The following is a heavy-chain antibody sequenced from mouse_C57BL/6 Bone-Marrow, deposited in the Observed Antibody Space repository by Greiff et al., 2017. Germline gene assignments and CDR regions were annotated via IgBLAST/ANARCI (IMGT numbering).Heavy chain of an antibody. Sequence: VQLKQSGAELVRPGASVKLSCTASGFNIKDDYMHWVKQRPEQGLEWIGWIDPENGDTEYASKFQGKATITADTSSNTAYLQLSSLTSEDTAVYYCTTHGSSSFDVWGTGTTVTVSS. J-gene: IGHJ1*03. CDR2: IDPENGDT. D-gene: IGHD1-1*01. V-gene: IGHV14-4*01. CDR3: TTHGSSSFDV. CDR1: GFNIKDDY.